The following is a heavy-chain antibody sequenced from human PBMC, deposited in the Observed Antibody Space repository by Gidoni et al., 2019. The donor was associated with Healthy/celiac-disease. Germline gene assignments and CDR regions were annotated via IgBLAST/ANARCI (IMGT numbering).Heavy chain of an antibody. Sequence: QVQLQQWGAGLLKPSETLSLPCAVYGGSFSGYYWSWIRQPPGKGLEWIGEINHSGSTNYNPSIKSRVTISVDTSKNQFSLKLSSVTAADTAVYYGARDRASEWLFASNWFDPWGQGTLVTVSS. CDR1: GGSFSGYY. CDR2: INHSGST. V-gene: IGHV4-34*01. J-gene: IGHJ5*02. CDR3: ARDRASEWLFASNWFDP. D-gene: IGHD3-3*01.